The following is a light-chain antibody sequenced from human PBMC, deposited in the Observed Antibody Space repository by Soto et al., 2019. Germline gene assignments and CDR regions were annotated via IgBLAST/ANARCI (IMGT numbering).Light chain of an antibody. CDR3: GAWDDSLNGPV. Sequence: QSVQTQPPSASGTPGQRVTTSCSGSSSNIGSNAVNWYQQLPGTAPKLLIYSNNQRPSGVPDRFSGSKSGTSASLAISGLQSEDEADYYCGAWDDSLNGPVFGGGTQLTVL. CDR1: SSNIGSNA. J-gene: IGLJ2*01. CDR2: SNN. V-gene: IGLV1-44*01.